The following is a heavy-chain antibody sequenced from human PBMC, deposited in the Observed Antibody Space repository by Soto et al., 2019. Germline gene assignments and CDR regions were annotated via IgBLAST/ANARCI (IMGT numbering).Heavy chain of an antibody. Sequence: TGGSLRLSCAASGFTFSSYGMHWVRQAPGKGLEWVAVIWYDGSNKYYADSVKGRFTISRDNSKNTLYLQMNSLRAEDTAVYYCARPYYYGSGSYYNPPHYWGQGTLVTVSS. J-gene: IGHJ4*02. CDR1: GFTFSSYG. CDR3: ARPYYYGSGSYYNPPHY. CDR2: IWYDGSNK. V-gene: IGHV3-33*01. D-gene: IGHD3-10*01.